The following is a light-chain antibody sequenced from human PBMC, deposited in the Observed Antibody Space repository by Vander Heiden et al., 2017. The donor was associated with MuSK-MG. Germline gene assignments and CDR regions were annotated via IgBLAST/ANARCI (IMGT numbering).Light chain of an antibody. J-gene: IGKJ2*02. CDR2: RAS. CDR3: QQDDSTPRT. Sequence: DIVMTQSPDSLAVCLGERATINCKSSQSVLYSSNNKNYLAWYQQKPGQPPKLLIYRASTRESGVPDRFSGSGSGTDFTLTISSLQAGDVAVYYCQQDDSTPRTFGQGTKLEIK. CDR1: QSVLYSSNNKNY. V-gene: IGKV4-1*01.